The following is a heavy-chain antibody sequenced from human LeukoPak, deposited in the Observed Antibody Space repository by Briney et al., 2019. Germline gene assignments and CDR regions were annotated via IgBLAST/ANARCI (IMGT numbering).Heavy chain of an antibody. V-gene: IGHV4-34*01. CDR3: ARWAVITSFDY. J-gene: IGHJ4*02. Sequence: PSETLSLTCAVYGESFSGYYWSWIRQPPGKGLEWIGEINHSGSTNYNPSLKSRVTISVDTSKNQFSLKLSSVTAADTAVYYCARWAVITSFDYWGQGTLVTVSS. CDR1: GESFSGYY. D-gene: IGHD4-23*01. CDR2: INHSGST.